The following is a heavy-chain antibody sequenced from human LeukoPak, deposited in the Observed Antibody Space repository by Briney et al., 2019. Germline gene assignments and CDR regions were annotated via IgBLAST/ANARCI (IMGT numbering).Heavy chain of an antibody. CDR2: ISAYNGNT. J-gene: IGHJ3*02. V-gene: IGHV1-18*01. Sequence: RASVKVSCKASGYTFTSYGISWVRQAPGQGLEWMGWISAYNGNTNYAQKLQGRVTMTTDTSTSTAYMELRSLRSDDTAVYYCARVVRRRYCSGGSCHQGAFDIWGKGTMVTVSS. CDR3: ARVVRRRYCSGGSCHQGAFDI. CDR1: GYTFTSYG. D-gene: IGHD2-15*01.